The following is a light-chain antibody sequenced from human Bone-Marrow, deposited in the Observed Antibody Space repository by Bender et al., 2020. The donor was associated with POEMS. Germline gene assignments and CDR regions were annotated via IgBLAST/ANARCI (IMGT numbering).Light chain of an antibody. J-gene: IGLJ2*01. V-gene: IGLV2-23*01. CDR2: DGS. CDR3: CSYVGGNTYVL. CDR1: SSHVGSFNL. Sequence: QSALTQPASVSGSLGQSITISCSGTSSHVGSFNLVSWYQHYPDKAPRLIIYDGSKRPLGVSDRFSGSKSGNTASLTISGLQTEDEADYYCCSYVGGNTYVLFGGGSKLTVV.